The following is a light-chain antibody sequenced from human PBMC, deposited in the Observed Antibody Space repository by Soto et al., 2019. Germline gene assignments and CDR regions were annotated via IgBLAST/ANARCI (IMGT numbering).Light chain of an antibody. CDR3: QQYNKWPPT. J-gene: IGKJ1*01. CDR2: GAS. V-gene: IGKV3-15*01. Sequence: EIVMTQSPDTLSVSPGERAAHSCRASQSVSSNLAWFQQKPGQAPRLLIYGASTRDTGISARFSGSGSGTEFTLTIRSLQSGDFAVYHCQQYNKWPPTFGQGTKV. CDR1: QSVSSN.